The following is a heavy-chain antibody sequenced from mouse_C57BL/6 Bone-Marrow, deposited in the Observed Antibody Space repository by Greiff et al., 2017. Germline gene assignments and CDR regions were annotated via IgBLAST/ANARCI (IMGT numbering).Heavy chain of an antibody. CDR3: ARSTADY. CDR1: GFTFTDYY. V-gene: IGHV7-3*01. J-gene: IGHJ4*01. CDR2: IRNKANGYTT. Sequence: EVQLVESGGGLVQPGGSLSLSCAASGFTFTDYYMSWVRQPPGKSLEWLGFIRNKANGYTTEYSASVKGLCTISRDNSPSILYLQMNALRAEDSATYYCARSTADYWGQGTSVTVSS.